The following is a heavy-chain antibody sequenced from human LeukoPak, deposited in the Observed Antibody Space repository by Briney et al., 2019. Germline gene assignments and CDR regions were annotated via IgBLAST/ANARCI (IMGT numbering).Heavy chain of an antibody. D-gene: IGHD1-26*01. Sequence: SETLSLTCGVYGGSFSGYYWSWIRQPPGKGLEWIGEINHYGSTDYNPSLKSRVTMSVGTSKNQFSLKLTSVTAADTAVYYCARGCLDGSGGTYFNWFDPWGQGTLVTVSS. J-gene: IGHJ5*02. CDR2: INHYGST. CDR1: GGSFSGYY. V-gene: IGHV4-34*01. CDR3: ARGCLDGSGGTYFNWFDP.